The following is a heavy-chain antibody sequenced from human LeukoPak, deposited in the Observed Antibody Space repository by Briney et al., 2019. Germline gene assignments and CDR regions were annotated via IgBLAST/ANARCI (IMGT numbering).Heavy chain of an antibody. J-gene: IGHJ4*02. CDR3: ARRISAVAGSSWY. Sequence: PSETLSLTCTVSGYSISSGYYWGWIRQPPGKGLEWIGSIYHSGSTYYNPSLKSRVTISVDTSKNQFSLKLSSVTAADTAVYYCARRISAVAGSSWYWGQGALVTVSS. CDR2: IYHSGST. V-gene: IGHV4-38-2*02. D-gene: IGHD6-19*01. CDR1: GYSISSGYY.